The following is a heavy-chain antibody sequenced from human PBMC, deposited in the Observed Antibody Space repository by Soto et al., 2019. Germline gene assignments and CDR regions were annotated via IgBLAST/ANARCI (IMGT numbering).Heavy chain of an antibody. Sequence: SETLSLTCTVSGGSISGYYWSWIRQPPGKGLEWIGNVYYSGGAKYNPSLKSRVTMSADTSKNKFSLNLSSVTAADTAIYYCARAMGDWGTYYYYYGLDVWGQGTTVTVSS. V-gene: IGHV4-59*01. CDR2: VYYSGGA. CDR1: GGSISGYY. J-gene: IGHJ6*02. CDR3: ARAMGDWGTYYYYYGLDV. D-gene: IGHD3-16*01.